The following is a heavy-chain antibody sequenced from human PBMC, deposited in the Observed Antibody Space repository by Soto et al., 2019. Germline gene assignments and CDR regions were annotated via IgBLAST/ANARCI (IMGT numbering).Heavy chain of an antibody. CDR3: ARDRGYDFWSGYRHYYYYGMDV. Sequence: QVQLVQSGAEVKKPGTSVKVSCKASGGTFSSYAISWVRQAPGQGLGWMGGIIPIFGTANYAQKFQGRVTITADKSTSTAYMELSSLRSEDTAVYYCARDRGYDFWSGYRHYYYYGMDVWGQGTTVTVSS. J-gene: IGHJ6*02. CDR1: GGTFSSYA. CDR2: IIPIFGTA. V-gene: IGHV1-69*06. D-gene: IGHD3-3*01.